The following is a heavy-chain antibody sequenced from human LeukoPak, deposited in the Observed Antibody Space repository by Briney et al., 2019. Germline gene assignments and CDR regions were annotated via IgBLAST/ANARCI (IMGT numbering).Heavy chain of an antibody. D-gene: IGHD6-13*01. J-gene: IGHJ5*02. CDR2: ISGSGGST. CDR3: AKGGLYSSSWVNWFDP. V-gene: IGHV3-23*01. CDR1: GFTFSSYA. Sequence: PGGSLRLSCAASGFTFSSYAMSWVRQARGKGLEWVSAISGSGGSTYYADSVKGRFTISRDNSENTLYLQMNSLRAEDTAVYYCAKGGLYSSSWVNWFDPWGQGTLVTVSS.